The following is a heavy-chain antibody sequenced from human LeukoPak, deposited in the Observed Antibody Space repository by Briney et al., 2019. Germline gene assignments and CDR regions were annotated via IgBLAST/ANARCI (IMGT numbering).Heavy chain of an antibody. CDR1: GYTFTSYY. V-gene: IGHV1-46*01. J-gene: IGHJ4*02. CDR3: ARETTMYSSSSWGFDY. D-gene: IGHD6-6*01. CDR2: INPSGGST. Sequence: ASVKVSCKASGYTFTSYYMHWVRQAPGQWLEWMGIINPSGGSTSYAQKFQGRVTMTRDTSTSTVYMELSSLRSEDTAVYYCARETTMYSSSSWGFDYWGQGTLVTVSS.